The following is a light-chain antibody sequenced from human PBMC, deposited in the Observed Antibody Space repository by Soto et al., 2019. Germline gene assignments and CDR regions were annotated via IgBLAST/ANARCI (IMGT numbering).Light chain of an antibody. V-gene: IGKV1-5*01. CDR2: DVS. Sequence: DIQMTQSPSTVSAYVGDSVTITCRASQSITTWLAWYQQRPGKAPNLLIYDVSSLQSGGPSRFSGSGSWTEFTLTISSLQPDDFATYYCQHYKMYSPWTFGQGTKVDI. CDR3: QHYKMYSPWT. CDR1: QSITTW. J-gene: IGKJ1*01.